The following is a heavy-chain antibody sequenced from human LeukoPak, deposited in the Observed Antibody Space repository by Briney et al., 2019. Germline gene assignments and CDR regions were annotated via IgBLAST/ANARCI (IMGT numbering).Heavy chain of an antibody. CDR2: ITNDGSST. CDR3: AKGRTSGSSWPFDY. J-gene: IGHJ4*02. D-gene: IGHD6-13*01. V-gene: IGHV3-74*01. Sequence: GGSLRLSCAASGLTFSSHWMHWVRQAPGKGLVWVSRITNDGSSTTYADSVKGRFTISRDNAKNMLYLQVNSLRAEDTAVYYCAKGRTSGSSWPFDYWGQGTLVTVSS. CDR1: GLTFSSHW.